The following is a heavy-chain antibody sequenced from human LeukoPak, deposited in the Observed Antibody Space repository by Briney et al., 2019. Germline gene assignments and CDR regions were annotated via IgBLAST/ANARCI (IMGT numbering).Heavy chain of an antibody. D-gene: IGHD3-3*01. CDR3: ARVLGGDFWSGYYSGYYYFVMDF. V-gene: IGHV1-8*01. Sequence: ASVKVSCKASGYTFTSYDINWVRQATGQGLEWMGWMNPNSGNTGYAQKFQGRVTMTRNTSISTAYMELSSLRSEDTAVYYCARVLGGDFWSGYYSGYYYFVMDFWGQGTTVTVSS. J-gene: IGHJ6*02. CDR2: MNPNSGNT. CDR1: GYTFTSYD.